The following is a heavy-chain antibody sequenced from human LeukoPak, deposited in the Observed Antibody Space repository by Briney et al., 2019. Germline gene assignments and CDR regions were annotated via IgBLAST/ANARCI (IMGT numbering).Heavy chain of an antibody. D-gene: IGHD2-2*01. Sequence: ASVKVSCKASRYTYTSYYMHWVRQAPGQGLEWMGIINPSGGSTNYAQKFQGRVTMTRDTSTSTVYMELSNLRSEDTAVYYCARGCNIVVVPAAFCSWSDPWGQGTLVTVSS. V-gene: IGHV1-46*01. CDR3: ARGCNIVVVPAAFCSWSDP. CDR2: INPSGGST. CDR1: RYTYTSYY. J-gene: IGHJ5*02.